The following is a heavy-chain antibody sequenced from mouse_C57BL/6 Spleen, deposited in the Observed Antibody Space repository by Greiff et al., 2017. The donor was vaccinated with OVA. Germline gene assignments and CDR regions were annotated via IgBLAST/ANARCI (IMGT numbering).Heavy chain of an antibody. CDR2: IDPSDSYT. CDR1: GYTFTSYW. V-gene: IGHV1-50*01. D-gene: IGHD2-12*01. Sequence: QVQLQQPGAELVKPGASVKLSCKASGYTFTSYWMQWVKQRPGQGLEWIGEIDPSDSYTNYNQKFKGKATLTVDTSSSTDYMQRSSLTSEDSAVYYCARAPHSLRLDYWGQGTTLTVSS. CDR3: ARAPHSLRLDY. J-gene: IGHJ2*01.